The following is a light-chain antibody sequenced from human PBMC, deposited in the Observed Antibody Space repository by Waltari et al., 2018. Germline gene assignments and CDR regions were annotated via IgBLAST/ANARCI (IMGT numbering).Light chain of an antibody. CDR3: SSQSSNDVVL. CDR2: DFS. Sequence: QSALTPPASVSGSPEQSVPSFCAGTSNVVGGYHSDSWYQEHPGQAPSVVLYDFSARPSGVSDRFSGSKSGNTASLTISGLQAEDEADYYCSSQSSNDVVLFGGGTKLTVL. CDR1: SNVVGGYHS. J-gene: IGLJ2*01. V-gene: IGLV2-14*01.